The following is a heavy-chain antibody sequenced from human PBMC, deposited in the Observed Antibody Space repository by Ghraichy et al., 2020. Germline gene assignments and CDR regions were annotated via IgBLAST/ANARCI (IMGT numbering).Heavy chain of an antibody. CDR2: ITPILDKV. J-gene: IGHJ4*02. Sequence: SVKVSCKASGGTFSGYTISWVRQAPGQGLEYMGGITPILDKVDYVQDFQGRVTISADESTGTAYMDLNGLRSEDTAVYYCARSYDYGDLYYFDYWGQGTQVTVSS. CDR1: GGTFSGYT. CDR3: ARSYDYGDLYYFDY. V-gene: IGHV1-69*10. D-gene: IGHD4-17*01.